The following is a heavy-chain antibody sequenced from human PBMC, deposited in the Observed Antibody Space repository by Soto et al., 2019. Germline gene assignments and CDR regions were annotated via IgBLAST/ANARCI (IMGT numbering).Heavy chain of an antibody. J-gene: IGHJ3*02. V-gene: IGHV3-30-3*01. CDR1: GFTFSSYA. D-gene: IGHD3-22*01. CDR3: ARAKGYYDSSGRNAFDI. CDR2: ISYDGSNK. Sequence: GGSLRLSCAASGFTFSSYAMHWVRQAPGKGLEWVAVISYDGSNKYYADSVRGRFTISRDNSKNTLYLQMNSLRAEDTAVYYCARAKGYYDSSGRNAFDIWGQGTMVTVSS.